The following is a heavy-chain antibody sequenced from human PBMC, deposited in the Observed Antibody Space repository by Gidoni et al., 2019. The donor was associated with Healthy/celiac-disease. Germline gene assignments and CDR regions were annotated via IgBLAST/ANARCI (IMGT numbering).Heavy chain of an antibody. J-gene: IGHJ4*02. D-gene: IGHD3-16*02. CDR3: AKGQCYIWGSYPFDY. V-gene: IGHV3-9*01. CDR2: ISWNSGSI. Sequence: EVQLVESGGGLVQPGRSLRLSCAASGFTFDDYALHVVRQAAGKGLEWCAGISWNSGSIGYADSVKGRFTISRDNAKNSLYLQMNSLRAEDTALYYCAKGQCYIWGSYPFDYWGQGTLVTVSS. CDR1: GFTFDDYA.